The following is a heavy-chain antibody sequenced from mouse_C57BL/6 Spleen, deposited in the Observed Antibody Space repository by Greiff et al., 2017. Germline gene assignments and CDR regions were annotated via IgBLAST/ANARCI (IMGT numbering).Heavy chain of an antibody. J-gene: IGHJ4*01. CDR1: GFTFSSYA. CDR2: ISRGGDYI. D-gene: IGHD2-1*01. Sequence: EVQRVEPGEGLVKPGGSLKLSCAASGFTFSSYAMSWVRQTPEQRLEWVAYISRGGDYIYYADTVKGRFTISIDNARNTLYLQMSSLKSDDTARYYCTRGEGYYGNSGAIDDWGQGTSVTVSS. V-gene: IGHV5-9-1*02. CDR3: TRGEGYYGNSGAIDD.